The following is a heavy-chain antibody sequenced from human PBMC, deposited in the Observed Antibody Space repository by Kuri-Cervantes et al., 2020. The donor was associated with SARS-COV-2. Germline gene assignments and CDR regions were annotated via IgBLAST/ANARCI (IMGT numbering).Heavy chain of an antibody. CDR2: IWYDGSNK. V-gene: IGHV3-33*01. J-gene: IGHJ4*02. D-gene: IGHD3-22*01. CDR3: ARDRPEVVPLYYFNS. CDR1: GFTFSSYG. Sequence: GESLKIPCAASGFTFSSYGMHWVRQAPGKGLEWVAVIWYDGSNKYYADSVKGRFTISRDNSKNTLYLQMNSLRAEDTAVYYCARDRPEVVPLYYFNSWGQGTLVTVSS.